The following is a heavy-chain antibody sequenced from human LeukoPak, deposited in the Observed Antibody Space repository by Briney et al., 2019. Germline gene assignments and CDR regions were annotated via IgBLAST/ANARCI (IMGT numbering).Heavy chain of an antibody. CDR1: GGSFSRYY. J-gene: IGHJ5*02. CDR3: ARWRRYYYGSGGNNWFDP. CDR2: INHSGST. D-gene: IGHD3-10*01. Sequence: KPSETLSLTCAVYGGSFSRYYWSWIGQPPGKGLEWIGEINHSGSTNYNPSLKSRVTISVDTSKNQFSLKLSSVTAADTAVYYCARWRRYYYGSGGNNWFDPWGQGTLVTVSS. V-gene: IGHV4-34*01.